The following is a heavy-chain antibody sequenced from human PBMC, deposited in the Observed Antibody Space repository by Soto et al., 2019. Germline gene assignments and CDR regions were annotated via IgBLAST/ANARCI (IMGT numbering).Heavy chain of an antibody. CDR2: INHSGST. D-gene: IGHD2-8*02. J-gene: IGHJ4*02. Sequence: QVQLQQWGAGLLKPSETLSLTCAVYGGSFSGYYWTWIRQPPGTGLEGIGEINHSGSTNYNPSLKSRVTISVDTSKNQFSLKLTSVTAADTAVYYCARDKITGLFDYWGQGTLVPVSS. V-gene: IGHV4-34*01. CDR1: GGSFSGYY. CDR3: ARDKITGLFDY.